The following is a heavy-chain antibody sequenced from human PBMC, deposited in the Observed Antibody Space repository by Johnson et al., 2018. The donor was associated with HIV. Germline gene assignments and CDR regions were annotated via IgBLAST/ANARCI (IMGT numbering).Heavy chain of an antibody. D-gene: IGHD7-27*01. J-gene: IGHJ3*02. Sequence: VQLLESGGGLVQPGGSLRLSCAASGFTFSSYAMSWVRQAPGKGLEWVSAISGSGGSTYYADYVKGRFTISRDNSKNTLYLQMNSLRAEDTAVYYCAKSNWGRDAFDIWGQGTMVTVSS. CDR2: ISGSGGST. CDR1: GFTFSSYA. V-gene: IGHV3-23*01. CDR3: AKSNWGRDAFDI.